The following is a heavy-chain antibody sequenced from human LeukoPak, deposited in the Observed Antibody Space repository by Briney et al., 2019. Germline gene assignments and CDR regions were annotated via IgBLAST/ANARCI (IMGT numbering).Heavy chain of an antibody. D-gene: IGHD7-27*01. Sequence: EAGGSLRLSCAASGFTFGDYYMSWIRQAPGKGLEWVSYISSSGSTIYYADSVKGRFTVSRDNSKNTVHLQMNSLRAEDTAMYYCVRDGAHWDLDYWGQGTLVTVSS. CDR3: VRDGAHWDLDY. V-gene: IGHV3-11*04. CDR2: ISSSGSTI. J-gene: IGHJ4*02. CDR1: GFTFGDYY.